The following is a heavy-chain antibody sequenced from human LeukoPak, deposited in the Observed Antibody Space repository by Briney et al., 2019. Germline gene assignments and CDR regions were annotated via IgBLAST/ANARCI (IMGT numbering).Heavy chain of an antibody. D-gene: IGHD3-22*01. J-gene: IGHJ3*02. V-gene: IGHV5-51*01. CDR1: GYRFTSYW. CDR2: IYPGDSDT. Sequence: GESLQISCQGSGYRFTSYWIGWVRPMPGKGLEWMGIIYPGDSDTRYSPSFQGQVTISADKSISTAYLQWSSLKASDTAMYYCARTYYDSSGLPDAFDIWGQGTMVTVSS. CDR3: ARTYYDSSGLPDAFDI.